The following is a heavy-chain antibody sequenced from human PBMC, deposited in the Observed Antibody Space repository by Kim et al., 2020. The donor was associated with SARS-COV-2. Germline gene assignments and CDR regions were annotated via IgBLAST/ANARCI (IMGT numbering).Heavy chain of an antibody. J-gene: IGHJ6*02. CDR2: INHSGTT. Sequence: SETLSLTCAVYVGSLSGYRWSWVRQPPGKGLEWIGEINHSGTTNYNPSLKSRVAISVDTSKNQFSLKLNSVTAADTSVYFCARGWSGVVPSPILGTGPHYDYYAMDVWGRGTAVIVSS. V-gene: IGHV4-34*01. CDR1: VGSLSGYR. D-gene: IGHD7-27*01. CDR3: ARGWSGVVPSPILGTGPHYDYYAMDV.